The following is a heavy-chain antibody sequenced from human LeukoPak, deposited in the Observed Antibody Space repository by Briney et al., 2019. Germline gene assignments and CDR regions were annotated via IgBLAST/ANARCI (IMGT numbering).Heavy chain of an antibody. J-gene: IGHJ3*02. V-gene: IGHV3-33*01. D-gene: IGHD2-8*02. CDR1: GFTFSSYG. CDR3: ARSGGGNAFDI. CDR2: IWYDGSNK. Sequence: GGSLRLSCAASGFTFSSYGMHWVRQAPGKGLEWVAVIWYDGSNKYYADSVKGRFTISRDNSKNTLYLQMYSLRAEDTAVYYCARSGGGNAFDIWGQGTMVTVSS.